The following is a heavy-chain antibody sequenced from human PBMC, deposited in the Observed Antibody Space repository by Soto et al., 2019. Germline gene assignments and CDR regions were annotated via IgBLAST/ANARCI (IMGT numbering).Heavy chain of an antibody. CDR2: ISYSGNT. CDR1: GGSIISGY. D-gene: IGHD2-15*01. Sequence: ETLSLTCTVSGGSIISGYWSWIRQPPGKGLEWIGYISYSGNTNYNPSLKSRVTMSVDTPKNQFSLRLSSVTTADTAVYYCAGLRGYAGSPIDYWGQGTLVTVSS. V-gene: IGHV4-59*01. CDR3: AGLRGYAGSPIDY. J-gene: IGHJ4*02.